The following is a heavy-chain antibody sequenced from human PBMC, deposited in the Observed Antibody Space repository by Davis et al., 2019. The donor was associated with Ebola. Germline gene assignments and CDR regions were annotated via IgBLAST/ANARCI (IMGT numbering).Heavy chain of an antibody. D-gene: IGHD2-2*01. Sequence: GESLKISCAASGFTFSSYGMHWVRQAPGKGLEWVAVISYDGSNKYYADSVKGRFTISRDNSKNTLYLQMNSLRAEDTAVYYCAKPQYQLLAYYYYGMDVWGQGTTVTVSS. CDR1: GFTFSSYG. CDR2: ISYDGSNK. J-gene: IGHJ6*02. CDR3: AKPQYQLLAYYYYGMDV. V-gene: IGHV3-30*18.